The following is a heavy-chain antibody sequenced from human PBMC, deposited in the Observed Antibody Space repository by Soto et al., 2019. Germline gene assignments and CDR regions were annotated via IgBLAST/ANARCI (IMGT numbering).Heavy chain of an antibody. J-gene: IGHJ4*02. D-gene: IGHD6-19*01. CDR1: GFTFSNHG. CDR3: ARDLYSSGWYGIDY. V-gene: IGHV3-33*01. CDR2: IWYDGSDK. Sequence: QVQLVESGGGVVQPGRSLRLSCAASGFTFSNHGMHWVRQARGKGLEWLAVIWYDGSDKYYADSVKGRCSISRDNSKNTLYLQMNSLRVEDTAVYYCARDLYSSGWYGIDYWGQGTLVTVSS.